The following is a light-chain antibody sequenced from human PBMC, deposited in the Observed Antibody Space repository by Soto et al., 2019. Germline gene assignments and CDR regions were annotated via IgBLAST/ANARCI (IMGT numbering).Light chain of an antibody. CDR3: QSSDSSLSGFYV. V-gene: IGLV1-40*01. CDR2: GNN. Sequence: VLTQPPSVSGAPGQRVTISCTGSSSNIGADYDVHWYQQVPGAAPNLLIYGNNNRPSGVPDRFSGSKSGTSASLAITGLQAEDEADYYCQSSDSSLSGFYVFGTGTKATVL. J-gene: IGLJ1*01. CDR1: SSNIGADYD.